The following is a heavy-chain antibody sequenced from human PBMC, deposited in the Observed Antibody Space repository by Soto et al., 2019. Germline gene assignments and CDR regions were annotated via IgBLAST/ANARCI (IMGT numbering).Heavy chain of an antibody. CDR3: ARSSTSANYFDY. Sequence: QVQLQESGPGLVKPSQTLSLTCTVSGGSISSGGYYWSWIRQHPGKGLEWIGYIYYSGSTYYNPSLKRRVTISVDTSKNQFSLQLSSVTAADTAVYYCARSSTSANYFDYWGQGTLVTVSS. CDR2: IYYSGST. J-gene: IGHJ4*02. D-gene: IGHD2-2*01. V-gene: IGHV4-31*03. CDR1: GGSISSGGYY.